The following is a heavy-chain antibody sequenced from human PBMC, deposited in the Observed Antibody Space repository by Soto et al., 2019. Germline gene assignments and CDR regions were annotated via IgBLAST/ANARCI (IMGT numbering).Heavy chain of an antibody. CDR1: GGSISSVGHY. CDR3: ARESGGYDSSTRYGLDV. D-gene: IGHD6-25*01. J-gene: IGHJ6*02. V-gene: IGHV4-31*03. CDR2: TYYSGST. Sequence: SETLSLTCSVSGGSISSVGHYWTWIRQQPGKSLEWIGYTYYSGSTDYNPSLKSRVTISVDRSKNQFSLNLSSVTAADTAIYYCARESGGYDSSTRYGLDVWGQGTTVTVSS.